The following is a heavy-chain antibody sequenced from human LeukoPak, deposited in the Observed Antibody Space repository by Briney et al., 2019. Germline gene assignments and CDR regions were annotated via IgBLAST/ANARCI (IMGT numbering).Heavy chain of an antibody. CDR2: INYSGNT. V-gene: IGHV4-59*01. D-gene: IGHD3-10*01. CDR3: ARGGNGSGLYYFDY. CDR1: GGSISSYY. Sequence: PSETLSLTCTVSGGSISSYYWSWIRQPPGKGLEWIGYINYSGNTNYNPSLKSRVTISVDTSKNQCSLKLNSVTAADTAVYYCARGGNGSGLYYFDYWGQGTLVTVSS. J-gene: IGHJ4*02.